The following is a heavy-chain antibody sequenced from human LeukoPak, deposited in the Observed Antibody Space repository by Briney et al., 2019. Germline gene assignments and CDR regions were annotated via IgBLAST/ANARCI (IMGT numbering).Heavy chain of an antibody. CDR1: GFTFTMRSA. CDR3: AAPYSSTWFDY. V-gene: IGHV1-58*01. D-gene: IGHD6-13*01. J-gene: IGHJ4*02. CDR2: IVVGSDNT. Sequence: GASVRDSYKASGFTFTMRSAVQWARQARGQRLERIGWIVVGSDNTNYAQKFQERVTITRDMSTSTSYMELSSLRSEYTAVYYCAAPYSSTWFDYWGQGTLVTVSS.